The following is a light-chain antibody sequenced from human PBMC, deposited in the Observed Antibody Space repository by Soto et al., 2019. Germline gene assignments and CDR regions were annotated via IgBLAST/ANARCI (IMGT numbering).Light chain of an antibody. Sequence: SYELSQPPSVSVSPGQTARITCSGEALPNKYAYWYQQKPGQAPVLVMYKDTERPSGIPERFSGSTSGTTVTLTITGVQAEDEADYHCQSVDSSNTYVVFGGGTKLTVL. J-gene: IGLJ3*02. V-gene: IGLV3-25*02. CDR2: KDT. CDR1: ALPNKY. CDR3: QSVDSSNTYVV.